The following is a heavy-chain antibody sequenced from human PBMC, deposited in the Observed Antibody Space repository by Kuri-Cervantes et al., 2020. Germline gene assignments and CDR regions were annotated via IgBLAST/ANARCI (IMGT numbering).Heavy chain of an antibody. CDR3: ARDGARDSSPHGYYYYYGMDV. V-gene: IGHV1-24*01. CDR1: GYTFTSYA. J-gene: IGHJ6*02. D-gene: IGHD3-22*01. Sequence: ASVKVSCKASGYTFTSYAMNWVRQAPGQGLEWMGGFDPEDGETIYAQKFQGRVTMTEDTSTDTAYMELSSLRSEDTAVYYCARDGARDSSPHGYYYYYGMDVWGQGTTVTVSS. CDR2: FDPEDGET.